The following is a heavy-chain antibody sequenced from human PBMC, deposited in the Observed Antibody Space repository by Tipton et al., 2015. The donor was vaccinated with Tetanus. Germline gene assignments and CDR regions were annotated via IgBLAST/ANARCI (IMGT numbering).Heavy chain of an antibody. Sequence: TLSLTCIVSGGSMSGSGHYGAWVRQSPGKGLEWIGSISYSGRTYYSPSLKSRVTMSVDTSKNQFSLNLSSVTAADPAVYYCARDQGGGRVVRLNWFGPWGHGTLVTVSS. D-gene: IGHD6-6*01. CDR2: ISYSGRT. J-gene: IGHJ5*02. CDR1: GGSMSGSGHY. V-gene: IGHV4-39*07. CDR3: ARDQGGGRVVRLNWFGP.